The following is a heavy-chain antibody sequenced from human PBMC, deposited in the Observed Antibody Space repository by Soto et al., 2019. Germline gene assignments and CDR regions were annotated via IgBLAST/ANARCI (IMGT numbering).Heavy chain of an antibody. V-gene: IGHV3-30-3*01. Sequence: LRLSCAASGFTFSSYAMHWVRQAPGTGLEWVAVISYEGSNKYYADSVKGRFTISRDNSKNTLYLQMNSLRTEDTAVYYCARVLGGMATVPFDYWGQGALVTVSS. D-gene: IGHD4-4*01. CDR2: ISYEGSNK. J-gene: IGHJ4*02. CDR3: ARVLGGMATVPFDY. CDR1: GFTFSSYA.